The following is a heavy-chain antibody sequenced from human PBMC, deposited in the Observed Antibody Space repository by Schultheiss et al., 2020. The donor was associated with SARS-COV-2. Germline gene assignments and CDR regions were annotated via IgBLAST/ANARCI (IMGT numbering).Heavy chain of an antibody. D-gene: IGHD6-19*01. CDR1: GFTFSSYW. J-gene: IGHJ6*03. CDR3: ARGSSSGWPYYYYYYMDV. V-gene: IGHV3-7*05. Sequence: GESLKLSCAASGFTFSSYWMSWVRQAPGKGLEWVANIKQDGSEKYYVDSVKGRFTISRDNAKNSLYLQMNSLRAEDTAVYYCARGSSSGWPYYYYYYMDVWGKGTTVTVSS. CDR2: IKQDGSEK.